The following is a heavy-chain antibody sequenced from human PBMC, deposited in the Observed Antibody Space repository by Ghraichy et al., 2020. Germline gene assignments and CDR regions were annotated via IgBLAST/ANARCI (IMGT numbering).Heavy chain of an antibody. CDR3: ARAFPGSVGTTLHPFDY. CDR1: GFTFSSYS. J-gene: IGHJ4*02. CDR2: ISTRRDTM. Sequence: GGSLRLSCAASGFTFSSYSMNWVRQAPGKGLEWVSYISTRRDTMYNADSVKGRFAISRDNAKNSLYLQMNSLRDEDTAVYYCARAFPGSVGTTLHPFDYWGQGTLVTVSS. V-gene: IGHV3-48*02. D-gene: IGHD1-26*01.